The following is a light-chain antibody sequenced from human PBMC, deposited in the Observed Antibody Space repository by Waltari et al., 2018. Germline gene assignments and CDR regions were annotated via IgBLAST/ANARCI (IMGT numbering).Light chain of an antibody. Sequence: QTVVTQEPSLTVSPGGTVTLTYTSSTGAVTSGYYPNWFQQKPGQAPRALIYSTSYKHSWTPARFSGSLLGGKAALTLSGVQPEDEAEYYCLLYYGGTRVFGGGTKLTVL. CDR3: LLYYGGTRV. CDR1: TGAVTSGYY. V-gene: IGLV7-43*01. CDR2: STS. J-gene: IGLJ2*01.